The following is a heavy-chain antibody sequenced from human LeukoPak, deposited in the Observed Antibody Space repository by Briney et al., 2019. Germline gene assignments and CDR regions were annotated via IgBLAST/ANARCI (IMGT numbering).Heavy chain of an antibody. Sequence: GGSLRLSSAASGFTFSNYAMTWVRQAPGKGLEWVSAISGGGGYTSTYYADSVKGRFTISRDNSKNTLYLQMNSLRAEDTAVYYCAKPPPDNYHYYYGMDVWGQGTTVTVSS. J-gene: IGHJ6*02. V-gene: IGHV3-23*01. CDR3: AKPPPDNYHYYYGMDV. CDR1: GFTFSNYA. CDR2: ISGGGGYTST.